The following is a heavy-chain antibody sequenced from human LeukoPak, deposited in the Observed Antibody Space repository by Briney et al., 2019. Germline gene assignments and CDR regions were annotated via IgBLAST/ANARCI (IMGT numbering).Heavy chain of an antibody. CDR3: AREGPYSGNYYEDY. V-gene: IGHV1-8*03. Sequence: ASVKVSCKASGYTFTSYDINWVRQATGQGLEWMGWMNPNSGNTGYAQKFQGRVTITRNTSISTAYMELSSLRSDDTAVYYCAREGPYSGNYYEDYWGQGTLVTVSS. D-gene: IGHD1-26*01. J-gene: IGHJ4*02. CDR2: MNPNSGNT. CDR1: GYTFTSYD.